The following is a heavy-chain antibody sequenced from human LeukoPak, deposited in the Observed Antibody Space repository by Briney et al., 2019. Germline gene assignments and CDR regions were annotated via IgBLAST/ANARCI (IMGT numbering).Heavy chain of an antibody. V-gene: IGHV1-2*02. CDR2: IDPNSGGT. J-gene: IGHJ4*02. CDR1: GYTFTGYY. D-gene: IGHD6-19*01. Sequence: ASVKVSCKASGYTFTGYYMHWVRQAPGQGLEWMGWIDPNSGGTNYAQKFQGRVTMTRDTSISTAYMELSRLGSDDTAVYYCARARGAHGAVAGTWGQGTLVTVSS. CDR3: ARARGAHGAVAGT.